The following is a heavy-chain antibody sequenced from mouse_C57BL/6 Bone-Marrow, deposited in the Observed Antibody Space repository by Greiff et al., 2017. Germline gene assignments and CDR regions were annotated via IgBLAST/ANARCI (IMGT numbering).Heavy chain of an antibody. D-gene: IGHD2-3*01. CDR1: GYAFTNYL. CDR2: INPGSGGT. V-gene: IGHV1-54*01. J-gene: IGHJ4*01. CDR3: ARSLDGYLYYYAMDY. Sequence: VQLQQSGAELVRPGTSVKVSCKASGYAFTNYLIEWVKQRPGQGLEWIGVINPGSGGTNYNEKFKGKATLTADKSSSTAYMQLSSLTSEDSAVYFCARSLDGYLYYYAMDYWGQGTSVTVSS.